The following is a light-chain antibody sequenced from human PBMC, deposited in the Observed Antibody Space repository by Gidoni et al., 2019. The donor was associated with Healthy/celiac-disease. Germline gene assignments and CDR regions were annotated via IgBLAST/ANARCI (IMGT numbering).Light chain of an antibody. CDR2: GAY. V-gene: IGKV3-15*01. J-gene: IGKJ1*01. CDR1: QSVSSN. Sequence: IVMTQSPATLSVSPGERATLSCRASQSVSSNLAWYQQKPGQAPRLLIYGAYTRATGIPARFSGSGSGTEFTLTISSLQSEDFAVYYCQQYNNWPTWTFXXXTKXEIK. CDR3: QQYNNWPTWT.